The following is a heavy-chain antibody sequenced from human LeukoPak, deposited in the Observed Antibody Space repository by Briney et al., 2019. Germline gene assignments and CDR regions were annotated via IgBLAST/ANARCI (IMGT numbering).Heavy chain of an antibody. CDR1: GFIFSNYW. J-gene: IGHJ4*02. D-gene: IGHD2/OR15-2a*01. CDR3: VGDEYENY. CDR2: IRNDGDAI. V-gene: IGHV3-74*01. Sequence: PGGSLRLSCAASGFIFSNYWINWVRQAPGKGLVWVSRIRNDGDAITYADSVKGRFTISRYNAKNTLYLQMNGLRAEDTAVYFCVGDEYENYWCKGTLVTVSS.